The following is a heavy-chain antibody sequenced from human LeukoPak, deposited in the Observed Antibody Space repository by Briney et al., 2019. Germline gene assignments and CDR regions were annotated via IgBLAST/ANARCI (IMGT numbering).Heavy chain of an antibody. J-gene: IGHJ4*02. V-gene: IGHV3-74*01. Sequence: GGSLRLSSAASGFTFSSYWMHWVRQAPGQGLVWVSYISGDGSSTTYADSVKGRFTIARDNAKNTLDLQMNSLRAEDTAVYYCARGGWGTAIDYWAQGTLVTVSS. CDR2: ISGDGSST. CDR3: ARGGWGTAIDY. CDR1: GFTFSSYW. D-gene: IGHD1-7*01.